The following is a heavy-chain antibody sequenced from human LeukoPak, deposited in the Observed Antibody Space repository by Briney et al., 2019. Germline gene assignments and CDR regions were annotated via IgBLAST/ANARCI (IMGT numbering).Heavy chain of an antibody. CDR3: ASLHYYDSSGYYYLEDY. J-gene: IGHJ4*02. V-gene: IGHV4-34*01. D-gene: IGHD3-22*01. CDR1: GGSFSGYY. Sequence: SETLSLTCAVYGGSFSGYYWSWIRQPPGKGLEWIGEINHSGSTNYNPSLKSRVTISVDTSKNQFSLKLSFVTAADTAVYYCASLHYYDSSGYYYLEDYWGQGTLVTVSS. CDR2: INHSGST.